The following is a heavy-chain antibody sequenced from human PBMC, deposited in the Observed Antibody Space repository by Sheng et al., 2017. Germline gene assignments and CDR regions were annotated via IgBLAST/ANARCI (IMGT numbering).Heavy chain of an antibody. CDR1: GGSFSGYY. CDR3: ARGPRSGSYYNPPDY. V-gene: IGHV4-34*01. D-gene: IGHD1-26*01. J-gene: IGHJ4*02. Sequence: QVQLQQWGAGLLKPSETLSLTCAVYGGSFSGYYWSWIRQPPGKGLEWIGEINHSGSTNYNPSLKSRVTISVDTSKNQFSLKLSSVTAADTAVYYCARGPRSGSYYNPPDYWGQGTLVTVSS. CDR2: INHSGST.